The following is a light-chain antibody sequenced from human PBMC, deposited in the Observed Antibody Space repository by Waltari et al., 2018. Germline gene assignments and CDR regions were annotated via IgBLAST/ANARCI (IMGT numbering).Light chain of an antibody. CDR2: AVS. V-gene: IGLV2-23*02. CDR3: CSYAGSTTRWV. J-gene: IGLJ3*02. CDR1: SSDVGRYTL. Sequence: QSALTQPASVSGSPGQSITISCTGTSSDVGRYTLVSWYQQHPGKAPTLIIYAVSKRPSVAFARFSGSKSGNTASLTISGLQAEDEADYYCCSYAGSTTRWVFGGGTKLTVL.